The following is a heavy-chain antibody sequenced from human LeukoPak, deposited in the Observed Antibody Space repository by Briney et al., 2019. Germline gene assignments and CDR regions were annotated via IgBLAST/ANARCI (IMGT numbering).Heavy chain of an antibody. Sequence: ASVKVSCKASGGTFSSYAISWVRQAPGQGLEWMGGIIPIFGTANYAQKFQGRVTITTDESTSTAYMELSSLRSEDTAVYYCARDLGYYDSSGYFDYWGQGTLVTVSS. CDR1: GGTFSSYA. V-gene: IGHV1-69*05. J-gene: IGHJ4*02. CDR2: IIPIFGTA. CDR3: ARDLGYYDSSGYFDY. D-gene: IGHD3-22*01.